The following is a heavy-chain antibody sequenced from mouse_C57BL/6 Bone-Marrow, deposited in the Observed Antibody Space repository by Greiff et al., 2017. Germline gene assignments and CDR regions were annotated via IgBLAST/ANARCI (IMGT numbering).Heavy chain of an antibody. D-gene: IGHD2-2*01. CDR2: IYPRSGNT. V-gene: IGHV1-81*01. Sequence: QVQLQQSGAELARPGASVKLSCKASGYTFTSYGISWVKQRTGQGLEWIGEIYPRSGNTYYNEKFKGKATLTADKSSSTAYMELRSLTSEDSAVYFCASGGYDWFAYWGQGTLVTVSA. CDR3: ASGGYDWFAY. J-gene: IGHJ3*01. CDR1: GYTFTSYG.